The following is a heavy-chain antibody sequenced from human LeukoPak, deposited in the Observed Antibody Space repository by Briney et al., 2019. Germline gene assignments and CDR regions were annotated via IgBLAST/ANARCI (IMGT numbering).Heavy chain of an antibody. V-gene: IGHV1-18*01. Sequence: ASVKVSCKASGYTFTSYGISWVRQAPGQGLEWMGWISAYNGNTNYAQKLRGRVTMTTDTSTSTAYMELRSLRSDDTAVYYCARDSLLWFRESANWFDPWGQGTLVTVSS. D-gene: IGHD3-10*01. CDR2: ISAYNGNT. CDR3: ARDSLLWFRESANWFDP. CDR1: GYTFTSYG. J-gene: IGHJ5*02.